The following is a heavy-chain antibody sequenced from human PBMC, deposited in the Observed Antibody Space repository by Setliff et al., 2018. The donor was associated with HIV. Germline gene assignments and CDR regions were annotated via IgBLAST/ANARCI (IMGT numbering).Heavy chain of an antibody. CDR2: IYHSGST. CDR3: NIYYYYYMDV. Sequence: SETLSLTCTVSGYPISSGYYWGWIRQPPGKGLEWIGSIYHSGSTNYNPSLKSRVTISVDTSKNQFSLKLSSVTAADTAVYYCNIYYYYYMDVWGKGTTVTVSS. J-gene: IGHJ6*03. V-gene: IGHV4-38-2*02. CDR1: GYPISSGYY.